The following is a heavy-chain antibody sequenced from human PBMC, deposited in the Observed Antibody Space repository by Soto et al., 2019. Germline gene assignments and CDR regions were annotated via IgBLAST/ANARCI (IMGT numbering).Heavy chain of an antibody. Sequence: GGSLRLSCVGSGFTFSSCSMSWVRQAPGKGLEWVSYISSSSGTKYYADSVKGRFTTSRDNAKNSLYLQMNSLRDDDTAVYYCARDDSSGYYVAYFDYWGQGTLVTVSS. CDR3: ARDDSSGYYVAYFDY. J-gene: IGHJ4*02. D-gene: IGHD3-22*01. CDR1: GFTFSSCS. V-gene: IGHV3-48*02. CDR2: ISSSSGTK.